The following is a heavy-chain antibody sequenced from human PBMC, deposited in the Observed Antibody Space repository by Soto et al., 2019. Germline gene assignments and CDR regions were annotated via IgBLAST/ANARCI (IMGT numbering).Heavy chain of an antibody. CDR1: GGSISSGGYY. Sequence: SETLSLTCTVSGGSISSGGYYWSWIRQHPGKGLEWIGYIYYSGSTYYNPSLKSRVTISVDTSKNQFSLKLSSVTAADTAVYYCAGLYSSGWYSYYYYGMDVWGQGTTVTVSS. CDR3: AGLYSSGWYSYYYYGMDV. CDR2: IYYSGST. D-gene: IGHD6-19*01. V-gene: IGHV4-30-4*08. J-gene: IGHJ6*02.